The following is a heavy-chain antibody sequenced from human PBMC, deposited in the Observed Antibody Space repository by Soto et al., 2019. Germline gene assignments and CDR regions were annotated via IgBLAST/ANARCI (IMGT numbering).Heavy chain of an antibody. CDR3: ARREIQCPIDY. CDR1: GYSISSSNW. V-gene: IGHV4-28*01. J-gene: IGHJ4*02. CDR2: IYYSGTT. D-gene: IGHD1-26*01. Sequence: QVQLQESGPGLVKPSYTLSLTCAVSGYSISSSNWWGWIRQPPGKGLEWIGYIYYSGTTYYNTSLKSRVNMSVDQSKNQFSLKLTSVTAVDTAVYYGARREIQCPIDYWGQGTLVTVSS.